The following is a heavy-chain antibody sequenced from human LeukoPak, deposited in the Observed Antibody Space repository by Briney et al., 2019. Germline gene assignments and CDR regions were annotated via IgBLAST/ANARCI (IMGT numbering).Heavy chain of an antibody. CDR3: ARGALAVTDFDC. J-gene: IGHJ4*02. Sequence: PGGSLRLSCAASGFTFSSYEMNWVRQAPGKGLEWVSYISSSGNTIYYADSVQGRFTISRDNAKNSLYLQMNSLRAEDTAVYYCARGALAVTDFDCWGQGTLVTVSS. V-gene: IGHV3-48*03. CDR1: GFTFSSYE. D-gene: IGHD4-11*01. CDR2: ISSSGNTI.